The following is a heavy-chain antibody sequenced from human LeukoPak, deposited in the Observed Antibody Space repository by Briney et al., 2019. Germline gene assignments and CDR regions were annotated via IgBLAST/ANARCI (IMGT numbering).Heavy chain of an antibody. Sequence: SVKVSCKASGFTFTSSAMQWVRQARGQRLEWIGWVVVGSGNTNYAQKFQERVTITRDMSTSTAYMELSSLRSEDTAVYYCAAGVSGATRDFDYWGQGTLVTVSS. D-gene: IGHD3-10*01. CDR2: VVVGSGNT. J-gene: IGHJ4*02. CDR1: GFTFTSSA. CDR3: AAGVSGATRDFDY. V-gene: IGHV1-58*02.